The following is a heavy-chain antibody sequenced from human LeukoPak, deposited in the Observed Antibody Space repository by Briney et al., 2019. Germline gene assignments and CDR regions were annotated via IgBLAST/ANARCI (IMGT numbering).Heavy chain of an antibody. D-gene: IGHD6-13*01. CDR1: GFTFSSYA. V-gene: IGHV3-30-3*01. CDR3: ARGSSSSWWVHFDY. CDR2: ISYDGSNK. J-gene: IGHJ4*02. Sequence: PGRSLRLSCAASGFTFSSYAMHWVRQAPGKRLEWVAVISYDGSNKYYADSVKGRFTISRDNSKNTLYLQMNSLRAEDTAVYYCARGSSSSWWVHFDYWGQGTLVTVSS.